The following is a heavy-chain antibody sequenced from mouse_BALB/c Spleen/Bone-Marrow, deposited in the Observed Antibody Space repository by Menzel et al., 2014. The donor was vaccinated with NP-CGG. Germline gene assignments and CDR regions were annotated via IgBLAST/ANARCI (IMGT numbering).Heavy chain of an antibody. V-gene: IGHV1-26*01. CDR1: GYTFTEYT. J-gene: IGHJ3*01. CDR3: AREGYGSSYGFAY. CDR2: INPNNGGS. Sequence: VQLQQSGPELVKPGASVKISCKTSGYTFTEYTMHWVKQSHGKSLEWIGGINPNNGGSSYNQKFKGKATLTVDKSSITAYMELLSLTSEDSAVYYCAREGYGSSYGFAYWGQGTLVTISA. D-gene: IGHD1-1*01.